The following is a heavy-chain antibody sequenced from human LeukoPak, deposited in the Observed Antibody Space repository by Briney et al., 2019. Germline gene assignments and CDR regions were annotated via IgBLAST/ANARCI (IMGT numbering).Heavy chain of an antibody. CDR1: GGTFSTFS. D-gene: IGHD2-15*01. CDR3: ARGLRRYCSGGSCYSISGY. Sequence: SVKVSCKPSGGTFSTFSFSWVRQAPGQGLEWMGRIIPIFRTSSYAHKFQGRLTIITDDSTGTAYMELSSLGSEDTAVYYCARGLRRYCSGGSCYSISGYWGQGTLVTVSS. V-gene: IGHV1-69*05. CDR2: IIPIFRTS. J-gene: IGHJ4*02.